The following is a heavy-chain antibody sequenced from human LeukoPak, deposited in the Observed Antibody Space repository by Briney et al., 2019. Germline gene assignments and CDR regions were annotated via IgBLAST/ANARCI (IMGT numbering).Heavy chain of an antibody. D-gene: IGHD5-24*01. CDR2: ISYDGSNK. CDR3: ARDTNRRDGYNPLDY. V-gene: IGHV3-30*06. Sequence: PGGPLRLSCAASRFTFSSYGMHWVRQAPGKGLEWVAVISYDGSNKYYADSVKGRFTISRDNSKNTLYLQMNSLRAEDTAVYYCARDTNRRDGYNPLDYWGQGTLVTVSS. CDR1: RFTFSSYG. J-gene: IGHJ4*02.